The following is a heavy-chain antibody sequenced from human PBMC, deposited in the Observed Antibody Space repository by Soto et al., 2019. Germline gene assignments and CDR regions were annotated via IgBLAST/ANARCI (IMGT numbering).Heavy chain of an antibody. CDR1: GFTFSSCA. CDR2: ISGNGGNT. V-gene: IGHV3-23*01. Sequence: GGSLRLSCAASGFTFSSCAMSWVRQAPGKGLEWVSAISGNGGNTYYIDSVKGRFTISRDNSKNTLYLQMNSLRAEDTAVYYCAKGRDIAVVPTGIFYCGQGTPVTVSS. CDR3: AKGRDIAVVPTGIFY. J-gene: IGHJ4*02. D-gene: IGHD2-2*02.